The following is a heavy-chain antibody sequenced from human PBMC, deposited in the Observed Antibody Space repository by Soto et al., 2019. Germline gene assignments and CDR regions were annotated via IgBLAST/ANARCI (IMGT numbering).Heavy chain of an antibody. D-gene: IGHD3-3*01. V-gene: IGHV3-7*01. CDR2: IKQDGSEK. Sequence: GGSLRLSCAASGVTFINYWMSWVRQATGKGLEWVANIKQDGSEKYYADSAKGRFIISRDNAKTSLYLQMNSLRAEDTAVYYCARDMGVFWSGYPEGGFDYWGQGTPVTVSS. CDR3: ARDMGVFWSGYPEGGFDY. J-gene: IGHJ4*02. CDR1: GVTFINYW.